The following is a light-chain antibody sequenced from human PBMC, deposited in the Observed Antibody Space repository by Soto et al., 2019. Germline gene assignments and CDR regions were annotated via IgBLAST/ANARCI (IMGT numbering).Light chain of an antibody. V-gene: IGKV3-11*01. Sequence: EIILTQSPATLSLSPGERVTLSCRTSQSVSTYLAWYQQKPGQAPRLLIYGASNRATGIPARFSGSGSGTDCTLTISSLELEDFAVYSCQRRHSGWTFGRRTKVEIK. J-gene: IGKJ1*01. CDR1: QSVSTY. CDR3: QRRHSGWT. CDR2: GAS.